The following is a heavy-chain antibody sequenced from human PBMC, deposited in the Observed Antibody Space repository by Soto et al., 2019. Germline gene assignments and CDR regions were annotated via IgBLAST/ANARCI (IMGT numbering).Heavy chain of an antibody. CDR3: AKSIAVAGDRGY. J-gene: IGHJ4*02. CDR1: GFTVSSNY. Sequence: GGSLRLSCAASGFTVSSNYMSWVRQAPGKGLEWVSVIYSGGSTYYADSVKGRFTISRDNSKNTLYLQMNSLRAEDTAVYYCAKSIAVAGDRGYWGQGTLVTVSS. V-gene: IGHV3-53*01. D-gene: IGHD6-19*01. CDR2: IYSGGST.